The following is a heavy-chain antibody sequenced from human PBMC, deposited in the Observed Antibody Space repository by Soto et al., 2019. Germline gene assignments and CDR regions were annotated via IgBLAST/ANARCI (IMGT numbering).Heavy chain of an antibody. Sequence: QVQLQESGPGLVKPSETLSLTCTVSVSGGSVSTGVHYWSWIRQPPGKGLEWIGYIYYSGSTNYNPSLKSRVTISVDTSKNQFSLKLTSVTAADTTVYYCARGYYTSWYWFDRWGRGTLVTVSS. J-gene: IGHJ2*01. CDR2: IYYSGST. CDR3: ARGYYTSWYWFDR. CDR1: GGSVSTGVHY. D-gene: IGHD6-13*01. V-gene: IGHV4-61*08.